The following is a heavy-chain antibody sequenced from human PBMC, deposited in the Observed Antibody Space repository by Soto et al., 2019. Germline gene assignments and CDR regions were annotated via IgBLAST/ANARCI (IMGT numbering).Heavy chain of an antibody. CDR1: GGSLSDYF. J-gene: IGHJ6*03. D-gene: IGHD2-21*01. CDR3: ARGGISHWAYFYYMDV. CDR2: INHLGSI. Sequence: LSLTCVVSGGSLSDYFWSWIRQPPGLALEWIGEINHLGSINYNPSLKSRVTMSVDTSKNQFSLTLNSVTAADTATYYCARGGISHWAYFYYMDVWDRGTTVTVSS. V-gene: IGHV4-34*01.